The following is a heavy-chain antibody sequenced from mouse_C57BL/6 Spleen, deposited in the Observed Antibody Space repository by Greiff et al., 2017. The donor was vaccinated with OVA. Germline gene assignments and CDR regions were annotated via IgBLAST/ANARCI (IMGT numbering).Heavy chain of an antibody. J-gene: IGHJ2*01. D-gene: IGHD1-1*01. CDR1: GFTFSDYG. CDR2: ISSGSSTI. V-gene: IGHV5-17*01. Sequence: EVMLVASGGGLVKPGGSLKLSCAASGFTFSDYGMHWVRQAPEKGLEWVAYISSGSSTIYYADTVKGRFTISRANAKNPLFMQMPSLRSEDTASYYCARGRYGSSYVFDYWGQGTTLTVSS. CDR3: ARGRYGSSYVFDY.